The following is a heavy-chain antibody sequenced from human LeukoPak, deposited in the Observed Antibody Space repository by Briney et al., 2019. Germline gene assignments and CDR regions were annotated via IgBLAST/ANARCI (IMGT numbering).Heavy chain of an antibody. V-gene: IGHV3-7*03. D-gene: IGHD2-15*01. CDR3: ASPYCSGVSCYHFDY. CDR1: GFTFSSHW. CDR2: IKQDGSEK. Sequence: GGSLRLSCAASGFTFSSHWMSWVRQAPGKGLEWVANIKQDGSEKYYVDSVKGRFTISRDNAKNSLYLHMNSLRAEDTAVYYCASPYCSGVSCYHFDYWGQGTLVTVSS. J-gene: IGHJ4*02.